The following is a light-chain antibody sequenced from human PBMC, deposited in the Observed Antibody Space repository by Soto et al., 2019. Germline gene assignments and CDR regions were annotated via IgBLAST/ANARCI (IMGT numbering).Light chain of an antibody. Sequence: EIVMTQSLATLSVSPGERATLSCRASQSVSGNLAWYQQKPGQAPRLLIYGASTRATAIPARFSGSGSGTEFTLTISSLQSEDFAVYYCQQYNNWPQTFGQGTKVEIK. V-gene: IGKV3-15*01. CDR1: QSVSGN. CDR3: QQYNNWPQT. J-gene: IGKJ1*01. CDR2: GAS.